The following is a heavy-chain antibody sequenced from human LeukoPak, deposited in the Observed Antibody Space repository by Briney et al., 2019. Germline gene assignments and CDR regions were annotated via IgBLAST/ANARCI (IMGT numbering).Heavy chain of an antibody. CDR1: GGSLSGYY. V-gene: IGHV4-34*01. CDR2: IYHSGST. Sequence: SETLSLTCAVYGGSLSGYYWSWIRQPPGKGLEWIGEIYHSGSTNYNPSLKSRVTISVDKSKNQFSLKLSSVTAADTAVYYCARLGWIDIVGFDPWGQGTLVTVSS. D-gene: IGHD2-15*01. CDR3: ARLGWIDIVGFDP. J-gene: IGHJ5*02.